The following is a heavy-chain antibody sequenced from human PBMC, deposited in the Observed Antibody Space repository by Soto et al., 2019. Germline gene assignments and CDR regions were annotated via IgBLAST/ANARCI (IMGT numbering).Heavy chain of an antibody. D-gene: IGHD2-15*01. CDR1: GFTFSNYW. CDR2: IDHDGPT. V-gene: IGHV3-74*01. J-gene: IGHJ4*02. Sequence: EVQLVESGGGLVQPGGSLRLSCAGSGFTFSNYWMHWVRQAPGKGLEWVSRIDHDGPTDYADSVRGRFTISRDNAENTLYLQMNSLRPEDTAVYYCVRDTHGDYWGQGPLDTVSS. CDR3: VRDTHGDY.